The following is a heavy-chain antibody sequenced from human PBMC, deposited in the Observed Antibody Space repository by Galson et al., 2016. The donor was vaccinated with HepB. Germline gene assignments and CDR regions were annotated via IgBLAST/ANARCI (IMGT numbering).Heavy chain of an antibody. CDR2: TSPYNGDT. CDR3: ARAEIAVAGRAVIYYGVDV. CDR1: GYTFTSYG. V-gene: IGHV1-18*01. J-gene: IGHJ6*02. D-gene: IGHD6-19*01. Sequence: SVKVSCKASGYTFTSYGVCWVRQAPGQGLEWMGCTSPYNGDTKYVQKLQGRVTMTTDTSTTTAYMVLRSLRSDDTAVYYCARAEIAVAGRAVIYYGVDVWGQGTTVTVTS.